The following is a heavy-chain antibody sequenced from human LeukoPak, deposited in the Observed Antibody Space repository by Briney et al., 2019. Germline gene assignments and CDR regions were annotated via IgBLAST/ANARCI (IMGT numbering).Heavy chain of an antibody. J-gene: IGHJ4*02. CDR2: IIPIFGPA. D-gene: IGHD6-6*01. CDR3: ATLAARPGDHDS. V-gene: IGHV1-69*01. Sequence: ASVTVSCKASGGTFNNYAFSWVRQARGQGLEWMGGIIPIFGPAIYAQKFQDRVTIIADESTSTAYMRLSSLRSEDTAVYYCATLAARPGDHDSWGQGALVTVSS. CDR1: GGTFNNYA.